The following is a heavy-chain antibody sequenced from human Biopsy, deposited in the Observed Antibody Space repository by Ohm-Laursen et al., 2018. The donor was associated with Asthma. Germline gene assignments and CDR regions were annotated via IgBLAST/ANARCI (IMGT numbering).Heavy chain of an antibody. D-gene: IGHD6-13*01. V-gene: IGHV1-69*13. CDR1: GDSFSNYA. Sequence: SVKVSCKASGDSFSNYAISWVRQAPGQGLEWMGGLIPVLGTPDHAQMFEGRVTITADESTSTAYMELSSLSSDDTAVYYCASPSSSREILYYYYNMDIWGQGTTVTV. CDR2: LIPVLGTP. CDR3: ASPSSSREILYYYYNMDI. J-gene: IGHJ6*02.